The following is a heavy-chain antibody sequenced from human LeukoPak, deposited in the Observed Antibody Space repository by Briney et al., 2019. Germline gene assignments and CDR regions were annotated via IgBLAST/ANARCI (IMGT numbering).Heavy chain of an antibody. CDR1: GFAFSSYS. V-gene: IGHV3-21*01. D-gene: IGHD2-2*01. CDR3: ARVEGYCSSTSCQYGMDV. CDR2: ISSSSSYI. J-gene: IGHJ6*02. Sequence: GGSLRLSCAASGFAFSSYSMNWVRQAPGKGLEWVSSISSSSSYIYYADSVKGRFTISRDNAKNSLYLQMNSLRAEDTAVYYCARVEGYCSSTSCQYGMDVWGQGTTVTVSS.